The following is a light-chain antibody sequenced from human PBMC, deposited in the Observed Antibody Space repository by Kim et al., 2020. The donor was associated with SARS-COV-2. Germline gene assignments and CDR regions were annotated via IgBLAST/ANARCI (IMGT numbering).Light chain of an antibody. CDR2: AAS. V-gene: IGKV1-39*01. J-gene: IGKJ1*01. Sequence: DIQMTQSPSSLSASLGDRVTITCRASQSIRRYLNWYQQKPGKVPKLLIYAASSLQSGVPSRFSGSGSGTDFTLTINSLQPEDFATYYCQQSYSMRTFGQGTKVDIK. CDR3: QQSYSMRT. CDR1: QSIRRY.